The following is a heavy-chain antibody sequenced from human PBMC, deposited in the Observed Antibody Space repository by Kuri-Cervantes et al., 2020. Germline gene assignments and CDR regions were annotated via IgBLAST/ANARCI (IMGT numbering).Heavy chain of an antibody. V-gene: IGHV1-69*05. CDR1: GGTFSSYA. J-gene: IGHJ4*02. CDR3: ARDPGYSSGWYFVQIDY. CDR2: IIPIFGTA. Sequence: SVKVSCKASGGTFSSYAISWVRQAPGQGLEWMGGIIPIFGTANYAQKFQGRVTMTTDTSTSTAYMELRSLRSDDTAVYYCARDPGYSSGWYFVQIDYWGQGTLVTVSS. D-gene: IGHD6-19*01.